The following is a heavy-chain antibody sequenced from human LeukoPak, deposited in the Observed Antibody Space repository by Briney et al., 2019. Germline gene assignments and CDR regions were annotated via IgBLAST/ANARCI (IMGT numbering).Heavy chain of an antibody. D-gene: IGHD2-15*01. V-gene: IGHV3-23*01. J-gene: IGHJ4*02. CDR3: AKLDCSGVSCHNLNF. CDR1: GLTFSSYA. CDR2: ITGSGAGT. Sequence: GGSLRLSCAPSGLTFSSYAVNWVRQPPGKGPEWVSAITGSGAGTYYADSVKGRFTISRDNSKNTLYLQMNSLRAEDTAVYFCAKLDCSGVSCHNLNFWGQGTLVTVSS.